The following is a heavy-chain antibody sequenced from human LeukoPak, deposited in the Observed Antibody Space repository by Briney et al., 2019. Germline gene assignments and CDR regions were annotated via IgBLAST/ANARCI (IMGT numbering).Heavy chain of an antibody. D-gene: IGHD3-9*01. CDR3: AKWGDYDVLTGYYVSDY. J-gene: IGHJ4*02. Sequence: GGSLRLSCAASGFTFSNYAMSWVRQAPGKGLEWVSAITGSGGSTYYADSVKGRFTISRDNSQNTLYLQMNSLRAEDTAVYYCAKWGDYDVLTGYYVSDYWGQGTLVTVSS. CDR2: ITGSGGST. CDR1: GFTFSNYA. V-gene: IGHV3-23*01.